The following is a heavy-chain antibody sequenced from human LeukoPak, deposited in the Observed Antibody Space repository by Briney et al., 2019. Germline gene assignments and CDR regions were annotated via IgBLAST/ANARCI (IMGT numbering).Heavy chain of an antibody. CDR2: ITNDGSST. CDR3: ARGPGSSGGAYVGDY. CDR1: GLTFSSHW. D-gene: IGHD3-22*01. Sequence: GGSLRLSCAASGLTFSSHWMHWVRQAPGKGLVWVSRITNDGSSTTYADSVKGRFSISRDNARNTLYLQMNNLRVDDMAIYYCARGPGSSGGAYVGDYWGHGTLVTVSS. V-gene: IGHV3-74*01. J-gene: IGHJ4*01.